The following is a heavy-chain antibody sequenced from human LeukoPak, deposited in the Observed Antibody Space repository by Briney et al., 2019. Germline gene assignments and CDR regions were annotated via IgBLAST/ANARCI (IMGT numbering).Heavy chain of an antibody. CDR2: ISYDGSNK. CDR1: GFTFSSYA. V-gene: IGHV3-30-3*01. Sequence: GGSLRLSCAASGFTFSSYAMHWVRQAPGKGLEWVAVISYDGSNKYYADSVEGRFTISRDNSKNTLYLQMNSLRAEDTAVYYCANKSPAVAGSLYWGQGTLVTVSS. D-gene: IGHD6-19*01. J-gene: IGHJ4*02. CDR3: ANKSPAVAGSLY.